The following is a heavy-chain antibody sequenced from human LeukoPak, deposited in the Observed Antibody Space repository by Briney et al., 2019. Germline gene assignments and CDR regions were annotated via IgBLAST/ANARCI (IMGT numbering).Heavy chain of an antibody. CDR1: GYTFTSYG. V-gene: IGHV1-18*01. CDR3: ARDRAPRAVAATNDAFDI. D-gene: IGHD2-15*01. CDR2: ISAYNGNT. Sequence: ASVKVSCKASGYTFTSYGISWVRQAPGQGLEWMGWISAYNGNTNYAQKLQGRVTMTTDTSTSTAYMELRSLRSDDTAVYYCARDRAPRAVAATNDAFDIWGQGTMVTVSS. J-gene: IGHJ3*02.